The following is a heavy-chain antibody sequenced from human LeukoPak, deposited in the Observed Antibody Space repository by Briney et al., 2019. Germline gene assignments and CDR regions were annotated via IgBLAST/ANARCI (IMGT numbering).Heavy chain of an antibody. J-gene: IGHJ6*02. Sequence: PGGSLRLSCAASGFTFSSYDMHWVRQATGKGLEWVSAIGTAGDTYYPGSVKGRFTISRENAKNSLYLQMNSLRAGDTAVYYCARYGSSTSGEYGIDVWGQGTTVTVSS. CDR2: IGTAGDT. CDR3: ARYGSSTSGEYGIDV. D-gene: IGHD2-2*01. CDR1: GFTFSSYD. V-gene: IGHV3-13*01.